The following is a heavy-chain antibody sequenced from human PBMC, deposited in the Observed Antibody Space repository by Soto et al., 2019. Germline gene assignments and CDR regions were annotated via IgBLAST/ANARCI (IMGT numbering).Heavy chain of an antibody. Sequence: GGSLRLSCAASGFTFSSYAMSWVRQAPGKGLEWVSAISGSGGSTCYADSVKGRFTVSRDNSKNTLYLQMNSLRAEDTAVYYCAKMSGSGRYYFDYWGQGTLVTVSS. D-gene: IGHD6-19*01. CDR2: ISGSGGST. CDR1: GFTFSSYA. J-gene: IGHJ4*02. CDR3: AKMSGSGRYYFDY. V-gene: IGHV3-23*01.